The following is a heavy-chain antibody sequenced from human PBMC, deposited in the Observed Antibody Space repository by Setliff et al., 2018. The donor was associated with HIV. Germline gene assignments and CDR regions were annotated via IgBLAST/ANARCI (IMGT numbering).Heavy chain of an antibody. CDR3: AREICITIFWGPEAGSCYFDY. CDR1: GYTFTSYG. V-gene: IGHV1-18*01. D-gene: IGHD3-9*01. Sequence: ASVKVSCKASGYTFTSYGISWVRQAPGQGLEWMGWISAYNGNTNYAQKLQGRVTMTADTSTSTAYMELRSLRSDDTAVYYCAREICITIFWGPEAGSCYFDYWGQGTLVTVSS. J-gene: IGHJ4*02. CDR2: ISAYNGNT.